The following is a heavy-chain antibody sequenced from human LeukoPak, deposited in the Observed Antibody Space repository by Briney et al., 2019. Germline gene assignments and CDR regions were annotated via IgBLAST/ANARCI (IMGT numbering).Heavy chain of an antibody. CDR3: ARDWPRIRRYSDY. V-gene: IGHV1-2*02. CDR1: GYTFTGYY. J-gene: IGHJ4*02. CDR2: INPNSGGT. Sequence: ASVKVSCKASGYTFTGYYMHWVRQAPGQGLEWMGWINPNSGGTNYAQKFQGRVTMTRDTSISTAYMELSRLRSDDTAVYYCARDWPRIRRYSDYWGQGTLVTVSS. D-gene: IGHD2/OR15-2a*01.